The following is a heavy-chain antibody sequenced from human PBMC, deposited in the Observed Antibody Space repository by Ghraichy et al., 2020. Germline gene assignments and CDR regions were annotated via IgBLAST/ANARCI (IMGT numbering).Heavy chain of an antibody. CDR1: GGSFSSYS. J-gene: IGHJ5*01. V-gene: IGHV1-69*10. D-gene: IGHD3-10*01. CDR3: ARAISMIRGVTGTEALDS. CDR2: LIPMIGSP. Sequence: SVKVSCKASGGSFSSYSTTWVRQAPGQGFEWMGGLIPMIGSPTYAQKFQGRISISADTSTSTAYMELDSLTSDDTAVYYCARAISMIRGVTGTEALDSWGQGTLLIVSS.